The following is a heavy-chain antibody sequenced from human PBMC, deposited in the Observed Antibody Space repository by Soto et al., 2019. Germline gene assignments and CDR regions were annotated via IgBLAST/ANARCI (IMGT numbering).Heavy chain of an antibody. CDR3: ARATFSMYYYDSSGGQENAFDI. CDR1: GFTFSSYW. Sequence: XGSLRLSCAASGFTFSSYWMSWVRQAPGKGLDWVANIKQDGSEKYYVDSVKGRFTISRDNAKNSLYLQMNSLRAEDTAVYYCARATFSMYYYDSSGGQENAFDIWGQGTMVTVSS. CDR2: IKQDGSEK. J-gene: IGHJ3*02. V-gene: IGHV3-7*04. D-gene: IGHD3-22*01.